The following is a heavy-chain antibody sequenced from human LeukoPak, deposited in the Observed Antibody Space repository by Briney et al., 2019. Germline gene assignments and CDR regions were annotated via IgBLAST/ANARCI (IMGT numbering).Heavy chain of an antibody. J-gene: IGHJ4*02. CDR2: ISGRSSYI. CDR3: AREVTTFGGVHTRFDY. Sequence: GGSLRLSCAASGFTFSNYDMTWVRQAPGRGLEWVSSISGRSSYIYYADSGKGRFTMSRDNAKNSLYLHMNSLRAEDTAVYYCAREVTTFGGVHTRFDYWGQGTLVTVSS. V-gene: IGHV3-21*01. D-gene: IGHD3-16*01. CDR1: GFTFSNYD.